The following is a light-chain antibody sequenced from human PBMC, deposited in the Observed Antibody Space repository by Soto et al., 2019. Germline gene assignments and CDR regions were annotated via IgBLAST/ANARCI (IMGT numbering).Light chain of an antibody. CDR3: QQYNSYRT. V-gene: IGKV1-5*01. CDR1: QSISSW. CDR2: DPS. Sequence: DIQMTQSPSTLSASVGERVTITCRASQSISSWLAWYQQKPGKAPKLLIYDPSSLESGVPSRFSCSGSGTEFTLTISSLQPDDFATYYCQQYNSYRTFGQGTKVDIK. J-gene: IGKJ1*01.